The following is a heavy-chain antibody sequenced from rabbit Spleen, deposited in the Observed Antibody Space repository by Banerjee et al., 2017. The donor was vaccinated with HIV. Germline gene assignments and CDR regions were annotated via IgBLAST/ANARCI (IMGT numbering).Heavy chain of an antibody. V-gene: IGHV1S40*01. CDR2: INTGSGSR. D-gene: IGHD8-1*01. J-gene: IGHJ6*01. CDR1: GFSFSNSHY. CDR3: ARDSGSSFSSYGMDL. Sequence: QSLEESGGDLVKPGASLTLTCTASGFSFSNSHYMGWVRQAPGKGLEWIACINTGSGSRYYASWAKGRFTISKTSSTTVTLQMTSLTAADTATYFCARDSGSSFSSYGMDLWGPGTLVTVS.